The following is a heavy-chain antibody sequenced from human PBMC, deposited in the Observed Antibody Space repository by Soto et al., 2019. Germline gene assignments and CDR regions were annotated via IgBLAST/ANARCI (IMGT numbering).Heavy chain of an antibody. CDR2: ITGSGGGT. D-gene: IGHD6-13*01. Sequence: EVQLLESGGGLVQPGGSLRLSCAASGFTFSNYAMTWVRQAPGKGLEWVSVITGSGGGTYFVDSVKGRFTISRDNSKNTVYLQMNTLSAADTAVYYCAKRTLTAAGFDYWAQGTLVTVSS. CDR3: AKRTLTAAGFDY. J-gene: IGHJ4*02. V-gene: IGHV3-23*01. CDR1: GFTFSNYA.